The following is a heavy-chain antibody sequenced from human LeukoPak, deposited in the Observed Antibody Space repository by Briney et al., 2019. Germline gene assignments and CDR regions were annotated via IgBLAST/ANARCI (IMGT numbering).Heavy chain of an antibody. J-gene: IGHJ4*02. CDR1: GFTFSSYG. V-gene: IGHV3-30*18. CDR3: AKGSGSGWYYFDY. Sequence: GGSLRLSCAASGFTFSSYGMHWVRQAPDKGLEWGAVISYDGSNKYYADSVKGRFTISRDNSKNTLYLQMNSLRAEDTAVYYCAKGSGSGWYYFDYWGQGTLVTVSS. D-gene: IGHD6-19*01. CDR2: ISYDGSNK.